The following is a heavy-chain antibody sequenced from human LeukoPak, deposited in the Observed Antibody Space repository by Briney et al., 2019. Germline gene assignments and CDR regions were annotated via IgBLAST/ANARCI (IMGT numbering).Heavy chain of an antibody. J-gene: IGHJ3*02. CDR3: AHTLYGSALDRAFDI. CDR1: GFSLTTTGVA. CDR2: IYWDDDN. Sequence: SGPTLVKPTQTLTLTCTVSGFSLTTTGVAVGWIRQPPGKALEWLALIYWDDDNRYSPSLKSRLTITKDTSKNQVILTMTNMDPVDTATYHCAHTLYGSALDRAFDIWGQGTVVTVSS. D-gene: IGHD3-10*01. V-gene: IGHV2-5*02.